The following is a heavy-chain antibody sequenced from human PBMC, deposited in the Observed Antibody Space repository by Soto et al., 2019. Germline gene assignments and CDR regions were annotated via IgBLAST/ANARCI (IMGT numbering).Heavy chain of an antibody. Sequence: QVQLIQSGAEVKKPGASVKVSCKVSGYIVTKLSMHWARQAPGKGLEWMGGFDPEDGETVYAQKFQGRVTMTEDRSSDSAFLELSSLTSEDTAVYYCATSSPANYYYGVDVWGQGTTVTVSS. J-gene: IGHJ6*02. CDR1: GYIVTKLS. CDR3: ATSSPANYYYGVDV. V-gene: IGHV1-24*01. CDR2: FDPEDGET. D-gene: IGHD2-2*01.